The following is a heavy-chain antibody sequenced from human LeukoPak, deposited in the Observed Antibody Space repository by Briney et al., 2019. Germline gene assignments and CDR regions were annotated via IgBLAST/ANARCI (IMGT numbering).Heavy chain of an antibody. CDR1: GFTFSSYG. D-gene: IGHD5-18*01. J-gene: IGHJ3*02. Sequence: GRSLRLSFAASGFTFSSYGMDWVRQAPGKGLEWVAVISYDGSNKYYADSVKGRFTISRDNSKNTLYLQMNSLRDEDTAVYYCAKVTQYSPGTFDIWGQGTMVTVSS. V-gene: IGHV3-30*18. CDR3: AKVTQYSPGTFDI. CDR2: ISYDGSNK.